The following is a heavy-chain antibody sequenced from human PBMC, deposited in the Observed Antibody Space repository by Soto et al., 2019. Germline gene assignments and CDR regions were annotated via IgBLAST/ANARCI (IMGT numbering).Heavy chain of an antibody. CDR1: GVTFSSYG. D-gene: IGHD6-6*01. Sequence: VGSLRLSCAASGVTFSSYGMHWVRQAPGKGLEWVVVISYDGSNKYYADSVKGRFTISRDNSKNTLYLQMNSLKTEDTGVYYCTTFVDVYWGRGTLVTVSS. CDR2: ISYDGSNK. V-gene: IGHV3-30*03. CDR3: TTFVDVY. J-gene: IGHJ4*02.